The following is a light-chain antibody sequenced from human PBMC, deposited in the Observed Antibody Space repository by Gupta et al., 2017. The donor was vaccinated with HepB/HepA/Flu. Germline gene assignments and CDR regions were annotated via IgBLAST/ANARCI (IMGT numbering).Light chain of an antibody. CDR1: QSVSSNY. J-gene: IGKJ1*01. Sequence: EIVLTQSPGTLSLSPGERATLSCRASQSVSSNYLAWYQQKPGQAPRLLIYGASSRATGIPDRFSGSGSGTDFTLTISRLDPEDFAVYYCQQDGSSPQTFGQGTTVEIK. CDR2: GAS. CDR3: QQDGSSPQT. V-gene: IGKV3-20*01.